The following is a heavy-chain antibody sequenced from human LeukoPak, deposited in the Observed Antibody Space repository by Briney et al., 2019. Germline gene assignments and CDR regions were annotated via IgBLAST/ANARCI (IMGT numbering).Heavy chain of an antibody. CDR3: AKDGSSGSPYFDY. CDR2: ISYDGSNK. D-gene: IGHD1-26*01. CDR1: GFTFSSYG. J-gene: IGHJ4*02. Sequence: GGYLRLSCAASGFTFSSYGMHWVRQAPGKGLEWVAVISYDGSNKYYADSVKGRFTISRDNSKNTLYLQMNSLRAEDTAVYHCAKDGSSGSPYFDYWGQGTLVTVSS. V-gene: IGHV3-30*18.